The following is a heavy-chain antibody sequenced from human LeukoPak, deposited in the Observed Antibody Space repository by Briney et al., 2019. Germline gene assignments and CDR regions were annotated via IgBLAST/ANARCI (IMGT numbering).Heavy chain of an antibody. D-gene: IGHD5-12*01. J-gene: IGHJ4*02. CDR3: AKDGGYSGYDGPGDY. Sequence: GGSLRLSCAASGFTFSSYGMHWVRQAPGKGLEWVAVISYDGSNKYYADSVKGRFTISRDNSKNTLYLQMNSLRAEDTAVYYCAKDGGYSGYDGPGDYWGQGALVTVSS. V-gene: IGHV3-30*18. CDR1: GFTFSSYG. CDR2: ISYDGSNK.